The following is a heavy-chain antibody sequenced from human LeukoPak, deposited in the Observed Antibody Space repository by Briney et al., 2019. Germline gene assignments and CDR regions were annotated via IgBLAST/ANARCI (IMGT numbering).Heavy chain of an antibody. Sequence: GASVKVSCKASGYTFTSYYMHWVRQAPGQVLEWMGIINPSGGSTSYAQKFQGRVTMTRDTSTSTVYMELSSLRSEDTAVYYCARVNSGYGRGEFWFYPWGQGTLVTVSS. J-gene: IGHJ5*02. CDR2: INPSGGST. D-gene: IGHD5-12*01. V-gene: IGHV1-46*01. CDR1: GYTFTSYY. CDR3: ARVNSGYGRGEFWFYP.